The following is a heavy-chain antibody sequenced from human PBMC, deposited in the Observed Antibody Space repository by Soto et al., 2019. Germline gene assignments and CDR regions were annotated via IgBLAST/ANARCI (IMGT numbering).Heavy chain of an antibody. J-gene: IGHJ6*02. CDR2: ISGSGGST. Sequence: SLRLSCAAFGFTFSSYAMSWVRQAPGKGLEWVSAISGSGGSTYYADSVKGRFTISRDNSKNTLYLQMNSLRAEDTAVYYCAKNEGATGPRYGMDVWGQGTTVTVSS. V-gene: IGHV3-23*01. D-gene: IGHD1-26*01. CDR3: AKNEGATGPRYGMDV. CDR1: GFTFSSYA.